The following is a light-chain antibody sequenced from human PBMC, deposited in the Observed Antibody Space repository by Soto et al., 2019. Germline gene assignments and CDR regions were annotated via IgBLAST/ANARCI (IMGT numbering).Light chain of an antibody. CDR1: QSVSTN. V-gene: IGKV3-15*01. CDR2: GAS. J-gene: IGKJ4*01. CDR3: QQYNKWPLT. Sequence: EIVMTQFPATLSVSPGERATLSCRASQSVSTNLAWYQQKPGQAPRLLISGASTRATGIPARFSGSGSGTEFTLTISSLQSEDFAVYYCQQYNKWPLTFGGGTKVEI.